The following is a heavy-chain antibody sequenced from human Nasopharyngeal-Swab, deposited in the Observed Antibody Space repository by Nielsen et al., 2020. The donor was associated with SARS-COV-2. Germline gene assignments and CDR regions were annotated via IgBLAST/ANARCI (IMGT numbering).Heavy chain of an antibody. J-gene: IGHJ4*02. Sequence: GESLKISCAASGFDFRKYGVHWVRQAPGKGLDWVATLSPDASRAFYGDSVRGRFTISRDNSKNTLYVQMNSLRTEDTAVYYCASDYYDSGAFGHWGQGTLVTVSS. D-gene: IGHD3-22*01. CDR1: GFDFRKYG. CDR2: LSPDASRA. CDR3: ASDYYDSGAFGH. V-gene: IGHV3-30-3*01.